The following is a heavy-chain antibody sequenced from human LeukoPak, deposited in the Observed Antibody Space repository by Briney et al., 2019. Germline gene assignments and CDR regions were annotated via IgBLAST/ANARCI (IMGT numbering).Heavy chain of an antibody. V-gene: IGHV4-59*11. CDR1: GGSISSHY. CDR2: IYYSGST. CDR3: AREAEEFLGQSHYYYYMDV. Sequence: SETLSLTCTVSGGSISSHYWSWIRQPPGKGLEWIGYIYYSGSTNYNPSLKSRVTISVDTSKNQFSLKLSSLTAADTAVYYCAREAEEFLGQSHYYYYMDVWGKGTTVTVSS. D-gene: IGHD3-10*01. J-gene: IGHJ6*03.